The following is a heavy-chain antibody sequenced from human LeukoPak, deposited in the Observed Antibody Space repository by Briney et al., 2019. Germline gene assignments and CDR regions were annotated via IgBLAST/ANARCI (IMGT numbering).Heavy chain of an antibody. D-gene: IGHD2-2*01. CDR3: ARVSYCSSTSCYQNDY. Sequence: SETLSLTRAVYGGSFSGYYWSWIRQPPGKGLEWIGEINHSGSTNYNPSLKSRVTISVDTSKNQFSLKLSSVTAADTAVYYCARVSYCSSTSCYQNDYWGQGTLVTVSS. CDR2: INHSGST. V-gene: IGHV4-34*01. CDR1: GGSFSGYY. J-gene: IGHJ4*02.